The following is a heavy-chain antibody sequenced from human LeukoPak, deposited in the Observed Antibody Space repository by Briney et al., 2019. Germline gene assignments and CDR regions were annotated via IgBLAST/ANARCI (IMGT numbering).Heavy chain of an antibody. CDR2: INEDEGER. J-gene: IGHJ4*02. Sequence: PGGSLRLSCAASGFTLSRYWMSWVRQAPGKGLEWVANINEDEGERHYVDTVKGRFTISRDNAKNSLYLQMNSLRAEDTAVYYCARGGNLENWGRGTLVTVSS. V-gene: IGHV3-7*01. CDR3: ARGGNLEN. CDR1: GFTLSRYW. D-gene: IGHD1-14*01.